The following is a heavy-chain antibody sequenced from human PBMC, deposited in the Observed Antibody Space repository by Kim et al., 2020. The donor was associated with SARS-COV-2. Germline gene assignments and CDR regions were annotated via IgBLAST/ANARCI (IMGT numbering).Heavy chain of an antibody. CDR1: GFTFSSYA. CDR2: ISGSGGST. D-gene: IGHD3-22*01. J-gene: IGHJ3*02. CDR3: AKHRPYYYDSSDIGEDAFDI. V-gene: IGHV3-23*01. Sequence: GGSLRLSCAASGFTFSSYAMSWVRQAPGKGLEWVSAISGSGGSTYYADSVKGRFTIPRDNSKNTLYLQMNSLRAEDTAVYYCAKHRPYYYDSSDIGEDAFDIWGQGTMVTVSS.